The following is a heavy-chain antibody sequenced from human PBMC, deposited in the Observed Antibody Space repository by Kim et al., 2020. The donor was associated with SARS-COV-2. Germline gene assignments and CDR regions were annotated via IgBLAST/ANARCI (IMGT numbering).Heavy chain of an antibody. CDR3: ARDLGDYGVDV. Sequence: GGSLRLSCAASGITVSSNYMTWVRQAPGKGLEWVSVIYSGGSTYYADSVKGRFTISRDNSKNTLYLQMNSLRAEDTAVYYCARDLGDYGVDVWGQGTTFTVSS. CDR2: IYSGGST. CDR1: GITVSSNY. J-gene: IGHJ6*02. V-gene: IGHV3-66*01.